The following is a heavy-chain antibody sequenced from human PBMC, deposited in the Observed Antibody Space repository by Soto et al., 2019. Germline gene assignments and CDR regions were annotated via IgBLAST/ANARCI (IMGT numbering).Heavy chain of an antibody. CDR1: GGSISLYY. J-gene: IGHJ4*02. Sequence: WETLSLTCTVSGGSISLYYWSWIRQPPGKGLEWIGYINYNGSTTYNPSLKSRVTISVDTSKNQFSLKLSSVTAADTAVYYCARDYGIATRPGRLGFDYWGQGILVTVSS. V-gene: IGHV4-59*01. CDR2: INYNGST. D-gene: IGHD6-6*01. CDR3: ARDYGIATRPGRLGFDY.